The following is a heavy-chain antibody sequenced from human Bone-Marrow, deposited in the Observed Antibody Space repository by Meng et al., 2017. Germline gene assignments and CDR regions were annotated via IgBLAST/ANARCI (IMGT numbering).Heavy chain of an antibody. J-gene: IGHJ4*02. D-gene: IGHD6-6*01. CDR1: GGSISSISYY. CDR3: ASPGWREYSSSREEED. V-gene: IGHV4-39*07. Sequence: GSLRLSCTVPGGSISSISYYWGWICQPPGKGLEWIGSIYYSGSTYYNPSLQSRVTISVDTYKNQFSLKLSSVTAADTAVYDCASPGWREYSSSREEEDWGQGTLVTVSS. CDR2: IYYSGST.